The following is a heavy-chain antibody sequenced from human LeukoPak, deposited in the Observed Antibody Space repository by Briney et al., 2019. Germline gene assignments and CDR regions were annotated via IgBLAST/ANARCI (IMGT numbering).Heavy chain of an antibody. CDR1: GGTFSSYA. V-gene: IGHV1-69*01. CDR2: IIPIFGTA. D-gene: IGHD2-15*01. Sequence: SVKVSCKASGGTFSSYAISWVRQAPGQGLEWMGGIIPIFGTANYAQKFQGRVTITADESTSTAYMELSSLRSEDTAVYYCATTRCSGGSCYSGESDYWGQGTLVTVSS. J-gene: IGHJ4*02. CDR3: ATTRCSGGSCYSGESDY.